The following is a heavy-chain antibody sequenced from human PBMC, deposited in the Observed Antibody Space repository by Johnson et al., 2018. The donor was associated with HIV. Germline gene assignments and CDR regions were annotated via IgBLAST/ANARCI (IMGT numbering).Heavy chain of an antibody. CDR3: ARALEGDAFDI. V-gene: IGHV3-30*04. CDR1: GFAFSSYA. CDR2: ISYDGSNK. J-gene: IGHJ3*02. D-gene: IGHD5-24*01. Sequence: QVQLVESGGGVVQPGTSLRLSCTASGFAFSSYALHWVRQAPGKGLEWLAAISYDGSNKYYADSVKGRFTISRDNSKNTLYLQMNSLRAEDTAVYYCARALEGDAFDIWGQGTMVTVSS.